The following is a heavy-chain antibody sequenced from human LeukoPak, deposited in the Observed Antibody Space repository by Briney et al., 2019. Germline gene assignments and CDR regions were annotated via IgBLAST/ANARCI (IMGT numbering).Heavy chain of an antibody. Sequence: GGSLRLSCAASGFTVSSNYMSWVRQAPGRGLEWVSVIYSGGDTRYADSVKGRFTISRDNSKNTLYLQMNSLRAEDTALYYCARERGRGVISPYFDQWGQGTLVTVSS. D-gene: IGHD3-10*01. CDR1: GFTVSSNY. J-gene: IGHJ4*02. CDR3: ARERGRGVISPYFDQ. V-gene: IGHV3-66*01. CDR2: IYSGGDT.